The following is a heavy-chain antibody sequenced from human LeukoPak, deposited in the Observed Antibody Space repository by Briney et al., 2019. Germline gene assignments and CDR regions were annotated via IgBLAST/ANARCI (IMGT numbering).Heavy chain of an antibody. D-gene: IGHD3-10*01. CDR3: ARDLKVRGVTNVFDM. CDR2: ISGDGSNT. V-gene: IGHV3-74*01. Sequence: AGGSLRLSCAASGFSFSTYWMHWVRQDPGKGLVWVSRISGDGSNTIYADSVKGRFTISRDNTKNTLYLQMNSLRAEDTAAYYCARDLKVRGVTNVFDMWGQGTMVTVSS. J-gene: IGHJ3*02. CDR1: GFSFSTYW.